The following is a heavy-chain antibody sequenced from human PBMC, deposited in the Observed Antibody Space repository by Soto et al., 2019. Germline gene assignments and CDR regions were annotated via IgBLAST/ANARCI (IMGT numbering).Heavy chain of an antibody. CDR2: INSAGRST. J-gene: IGHJ4*02. V-gene: IGHV3-74*01. Sequence: EVHLVESGGGLVQPGGSLRLSCEASGFTFSSYWMHWVRQAPGKGLVWVSRINSAGRSTNYADSVKGRFTISRDNAKNTLFLQMNSLRAADTAVYYCARDGGSDDYFDYWGKGSMVTVSS. D-gene: IGHD1-26*01. CDR3: ARDGGSDDYFDY. CDR1: GFTFSSYW.